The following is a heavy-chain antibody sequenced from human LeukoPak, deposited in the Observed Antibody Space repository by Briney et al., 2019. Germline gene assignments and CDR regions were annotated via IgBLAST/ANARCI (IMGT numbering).Heavy chain of an antibody. CDR3: AIDWYYDSNGYLLFDY. Sequence: GGSLRLSCAASGFTFSSYAMSWVRQAPVKGLEWVSAISGSGGSTYYADSVKGRFTISRDNSKNTLYLQMNSLRAEDTAVYYCAIDWYYDSNGYLLFDYWGQGTLVTVSS. CDR1: GFTFSSYA. V-gene: IGHV3-23*01. J-gene: IGHJ4*02. CDR2: ISGSGGST. D-gene: IGHD3-22*01.